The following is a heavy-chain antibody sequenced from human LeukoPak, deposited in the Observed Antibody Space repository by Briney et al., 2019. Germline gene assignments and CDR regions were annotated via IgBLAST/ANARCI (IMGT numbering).Heavy chain of an antibody. J-gene: IGHJ4*02. V-gene: IGHV3-48*03. Sequence: GGSLRLSCAASGFTFSSYEMNWVRQAPGKGLEWVSYISSSGSTIYYADSVKGRFTISRDNAKNSLYLQMKSLRAEDTAVYYCASPGGGGVATPIPYWGQGTLVTVSS. CDR3: ASPGGGGVATPIPY. CDR1: GFTFSSYE. CDR2: ISSSGSTI. D-gene: IGHD3-16*01.